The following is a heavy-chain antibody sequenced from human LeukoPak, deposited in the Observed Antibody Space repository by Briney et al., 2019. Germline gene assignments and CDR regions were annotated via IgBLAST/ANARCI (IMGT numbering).Heavy chain of an antibody. D-gene: IGHD3-16*01. CDR2: IGAYTGNT. CDR3: ARRGRAWYFDL. Sequence: ASVKVSRKASGGTFNNSPVNWIRQAPGQGLEWMGWIGAYTGNTNYAQKFQGRVTITTDESTSTAYMELSSLRSEDTAVYYCARRGRAWYFDLWGRGTLVTVSS. CDR1: GGTFNNSP. V-gene: IGHV1-18*04. J-gene: IGHJ2*01.